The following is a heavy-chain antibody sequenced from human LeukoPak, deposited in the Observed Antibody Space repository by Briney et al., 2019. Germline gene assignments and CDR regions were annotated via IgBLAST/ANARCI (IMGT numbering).Heavy chain of an antibody. CDR2: ISSSGRYI. CDR1: GFPFSSYS. Sequence: PGGSLRLSCAASGFPFSSYSMNWVRQAPGKGLEWVSSISSSGRYIYYADSVKGRFTISRDSAKNSLYLQMNSLRAEDTAVYYCARDMDYRPIGNYYYGYWGQGTLVTVSS. V-gene: IGHV3-21*01. J-gene: IGHJ4*02. CDR3: ARDMDYRPIGNYYYGY. D-gene: IGHD1-7*01.